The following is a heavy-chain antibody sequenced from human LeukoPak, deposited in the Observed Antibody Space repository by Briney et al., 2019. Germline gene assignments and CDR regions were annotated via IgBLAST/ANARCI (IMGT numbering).Heavy chain of an antibody. CDR3: TRGTNRWPDH. V-gene: IGHV4-31*03. CDR2: IYYSGST. CDR1: GGSISSGGYS. J-gene: IGHJ4*02. Sequence: PSETLSLTCTVSGGSISSGGYSWSWIRQHPGKGLEWIGYIYYSGSTYYNPSLKSRVTISVDTSKNQFSLKLSSVTAADTAVYYCTRGTNRWPDHWGQGTLVTVSS. D-gene: IGHD4-23*01.